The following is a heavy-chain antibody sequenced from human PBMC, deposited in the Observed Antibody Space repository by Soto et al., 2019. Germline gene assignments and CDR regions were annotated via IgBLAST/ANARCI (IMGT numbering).Heavy chain of an antibody. J-gene: IGHJ6*02. Sequence: GGSLSLSCAASGFTFSSYGMHWVRQAPGKGLEWVAVIWYDGSNKYYADSVKGRFTISRDNSKNTLYLQMNSLRAEDTAVYYCARGGYCSSTSCYQYYYYGMDVWGQGTTVTVSS. CDR2: IWYDGSNK. D-gene: IGHD2-2*01. CDR3: ARGGYCSSTSCYQYYYYGMDV. CDR1: GFTFSSYG. V-gene: IGHV3-33*01.